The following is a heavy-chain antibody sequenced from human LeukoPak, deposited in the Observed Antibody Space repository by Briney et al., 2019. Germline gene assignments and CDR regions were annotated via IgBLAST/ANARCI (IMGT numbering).Heavy chain of an antibody. CDR2: ISWNSGSI. Sequence: PGGSLRLSCAASGFTFDDYAMHWVRQAPGKGLEWVSGISWNSGSIGYADSVKGRFTISRDNAKNSLYLQMNSLRAEDTALYYRAKDMSHGVVGAPLDYWGQGTLVTVSS. D-gene: IGHD1-26*01. CDR3: AKDMSHGVVGAPLDY. CDR1: GFTFDDYA. V-gene: IGHV3-9*01. J-gene: IGHJ4*02.